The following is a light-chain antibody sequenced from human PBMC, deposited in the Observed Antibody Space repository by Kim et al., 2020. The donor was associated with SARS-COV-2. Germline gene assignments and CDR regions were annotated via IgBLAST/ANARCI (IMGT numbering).Light chain of an antibody. CDR3: QSYNRDNVI. V-gene: IGLV6-57*03. Sequence: GKTVTISRPPRSGRLFENYEQWYEKRAGGVPATVIYENDQKPSGVSDRFSGHTDNSSTSASHTISGQRTEDEADYYCQSYNRDNVIFGGGTQLTVL. CDR1: SGRLFENY. CDR2: END. J-gene: IGLJ2*01.